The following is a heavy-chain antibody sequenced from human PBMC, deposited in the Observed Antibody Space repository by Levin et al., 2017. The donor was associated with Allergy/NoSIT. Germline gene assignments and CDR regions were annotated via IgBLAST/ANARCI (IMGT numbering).Heavy chain of an antibody. CDR1: GFTFDDYG. CDR2: IKWNGDST. CDR3: ARVGYGDYHLGAFDL. J-gene: IGHJ3*01. Sequence: PGESLKISCAASGFTFDDYGMSWVRQAPGKGLEWVSGIKWNGDSTDYADSVKGRFTISRDNAKNSLCLQMNSLRAEDTALYHCARVGYGDYHLGAFDLWGQGTMVTVSS. V-gene: IGHV3-20*01. D-gene: IGHD4-17*01.